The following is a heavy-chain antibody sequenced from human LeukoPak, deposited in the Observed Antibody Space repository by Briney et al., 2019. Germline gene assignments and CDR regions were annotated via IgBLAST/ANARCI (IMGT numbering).Heavy chain of an antibody. Sequence: PGGSLRLSCAASGFTVSSYYMSWVRQAPGKGLEWVSVIYSGGRTYYTDSVKGRFTISRDNSKNTLYLQMNSLRAEDTAVYYCARATYCSGGSCYAFDPWGQGILVTVSS. V-gene: IGHV3-53*01. CDR1: GFTVSSYY. CDR3: ARATYCSGGSCYAFDP. D-gene: IGHD2-15*01. CDR2: IYSGGRT. J-gene: IGHJ5*02.